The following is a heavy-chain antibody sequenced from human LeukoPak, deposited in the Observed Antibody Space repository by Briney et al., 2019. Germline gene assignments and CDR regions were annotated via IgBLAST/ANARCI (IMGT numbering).Heavy chain of an antibody. V-gene: IGHV3-9*01. D-gene: IGHD2-2*01. J-gene: IGHJ4*02. CDR3: AKMVSRYCSSTSCGYFDY. Sequence: GGPLRLSCAASGFTFDDYAMHWVRQAPGKGLEWVSGISWNSGSIGYADSVKGRFTISRDNAKNSLYLQMNSLRAEDTALYYCAKMVSRYCSSTSCGYFDYWGLGTLVTVSS. CDR2: ISWNSGSI. CDR1: GFTFDDYA.